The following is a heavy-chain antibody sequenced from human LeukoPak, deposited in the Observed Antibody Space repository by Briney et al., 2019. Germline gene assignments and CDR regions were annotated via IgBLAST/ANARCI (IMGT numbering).Heavy chain of an antibody. J-gene: IGHJ4*02. CDR2: IGGSGSRT. V-gene: IGHV3-23*01. CDR3: AKAQRITIFGVAIFTGGPHFDY. CDR1: GFTFSSYA. Sequence: GGSLRLSCAASGFTFSSYAMSWVRQAPGKSLEWVSGIGGSGSRTYYADSVKGRFTISRDNSKNTLYLQMNSLRAEDTAVYYCAKAQRITIFGVAIFTGGPHFDYWGQGTLVTVSS. D-gene: IGHD3-3*01.